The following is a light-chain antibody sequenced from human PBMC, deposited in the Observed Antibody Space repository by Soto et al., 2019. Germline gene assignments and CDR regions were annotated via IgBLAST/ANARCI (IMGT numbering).Light chain of an antibody. CDR2: DAS. CDR1: QSVSRY. CDR3: QQRTNWPPLT. J-gene: IGKJ4*01. V-gene: IGKV3-11*01. Sequence: ETVLTQSPATLSLSPGERATLSCRASQSVSRYLAWYQQKPGQAPRLLIDDASNRATGIPARFSGSGSGTDFALTINSLEREDFAIYYSQQRTNWPPLTFGGGTKLEIK.